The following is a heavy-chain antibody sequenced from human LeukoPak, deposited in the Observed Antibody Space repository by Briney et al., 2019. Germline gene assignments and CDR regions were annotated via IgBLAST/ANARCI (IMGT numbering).Heavy chain of an antibody. Sequence: PGGSLRLSCAASGFTFSSYAMHWVRQAPGKGLEWVAVISYDGSNKYYADSVKGRFTISRDNSKNTLYLQMNSLRAEDTAVYYCAKGGRGYSYGSVLDAFDIWGQGTMVTVSS. CDR3: AKGGRGYSYGSVLDAFDI. CDR1: GFTFSSYA. J-gene: IGHJ3*02. V-gene: IGHV3-30-3*01. D-gene: IGHD5-18*01. CDR2: ISYDGSNK.